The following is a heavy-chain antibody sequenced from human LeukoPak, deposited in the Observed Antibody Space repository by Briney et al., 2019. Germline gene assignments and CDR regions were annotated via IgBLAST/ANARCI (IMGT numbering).Heavy chain of an antibody. D-gene: IGHD5-12*01. CDR3: ARDLNWYGGYLFDY. CDR1: GGSISSYY. J-gene: IGHJ4*02. CDR2: IYTSGST. Sequence: DTLSLTCTVSGGSISSYYWSWIRQPAGKGLEWIGRIYTSGSTNYNPSLKSRVTMSVDTSKNQFSLKLSPVTAADTAVYYCARDLNWYGGYLFDYWGQGTLVTVSS. V-gene: IGHV4-4*07.